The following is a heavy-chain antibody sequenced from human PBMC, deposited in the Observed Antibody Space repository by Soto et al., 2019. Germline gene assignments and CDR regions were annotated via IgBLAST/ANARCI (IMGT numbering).Heavy chain of an antibody. J-gene: IGHJ5*01. CDR2: IYYSGST. CDR1: GDSVTIGNYY. Sequence: SETLSLTCTVSGDSVTIGNYYLSWIRQPPGKGLEWIGHIYYSGSTNYSPSLKSRVTISLDTSNNQFSLKVTSVAAADTAVYYCAMIPVDTYWLFWFDPWGQGTLVTVSS. CDR3: AMIPVDTYWLFWFDP. V-gene: IGHV4-61*01. D-gene: IGHD2-21*01.